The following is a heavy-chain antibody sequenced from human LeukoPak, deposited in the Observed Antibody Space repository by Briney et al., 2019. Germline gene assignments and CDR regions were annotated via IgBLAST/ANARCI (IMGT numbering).Heavy chain of an antibody. CDR2: ISGSGGST. CDR1: GFTFSSYA. V-gene: IGHV3-23*01. D-gene: IGHD1-1*01. J-gene: IGHJ4*02. CDR3: ARITTNGYFEY. Sequence: GGSLRLSCAASGFTFSSYAMSWVRQAPGKGLEWVSAISGSGGSTYYADSVKGRFTISRDNSKNTLYLQMTSLRAEDTAVYFCARITTNGYFEYWGQGTLVTVSS.